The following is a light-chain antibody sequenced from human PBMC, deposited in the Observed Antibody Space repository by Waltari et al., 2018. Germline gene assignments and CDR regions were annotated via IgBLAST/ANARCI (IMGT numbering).Light chain of an antibody. CDR1: QSLLYSDEYNY. J-gene: IGKJ1*01. CDR2: LGS. CDR3: MQALQTPWT. V-gene: IGKV2-28*01. Sequence: DIVMTQSPLSLSVTPGEPASISCRSGQSLLYSDEYNYLDWYQQNPGQSPQLLIYLGSNRASGVPERFSGSGSGTDFTLEITRVEAEDVAVYYCMQALQTPWTFGQGTRLEIK.